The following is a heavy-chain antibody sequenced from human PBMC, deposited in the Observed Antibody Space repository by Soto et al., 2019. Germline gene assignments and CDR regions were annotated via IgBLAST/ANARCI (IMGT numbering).Heavy chain of an antibody. CDR3: ARNEGSGHRYPFDY. V-gene: IGHV4-59*01. J-gene: IGHJ4*02. D-gene: IGHD2-15*01. CDR1: GGYMRTYY. Sequence: SETLSLTCTVSGGYMRTYYWSWIRQSPGKGLEWIGHIYHSGSTNYNPSLNRRVTISVDTSKNQFSLRLTSVTAADTAVYYCARNEGSGHRYPFDYWGQGTLVTVSS. CDR2: IYHSGST.